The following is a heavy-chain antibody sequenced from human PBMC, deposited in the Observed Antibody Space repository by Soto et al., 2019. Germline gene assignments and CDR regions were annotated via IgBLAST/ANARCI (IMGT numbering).Heavy chain of an antibody. CDR1: GFTFSTYW. D-gene: IGHD2-8*02. CDR3: ASWVNFVPVAPTDFDP. V-gene: IGHV3-74*01. J-gene: IGHJ5*02. CDR2: ISPDGGNR. Sequence: GVSLRLSWVASGFTFSTYWMNWFRQTPGKGLRWVSRISPDGGNRGYADSVEGRFTVSRDNAKNTLYLQMHSLRAEDTAMYYWASWVNFVPVAPTDFDPRGQRTLLPVSS.